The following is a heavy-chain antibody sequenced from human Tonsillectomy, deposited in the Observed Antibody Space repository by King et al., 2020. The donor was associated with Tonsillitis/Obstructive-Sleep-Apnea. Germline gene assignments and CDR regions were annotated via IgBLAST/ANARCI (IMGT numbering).Heavy chain of an antibody. V-gene: IGHV4-4*07. CDR2: IYTSGST. D-gene: IGHD3-3*01. CDR1: GGSISSYY. J-gene: IGHJ2*01. CDR3: ASCVPYYDFFSVYYDRYLYFVL. Sequence: QLQESGSGLVKPSETLSLTCTVSGGSISSYYWSWLRQPAGKGLEWIGRIYTSGSTNNNPYLKSRVTMPVDTSKNKFYLKMSSVTAADTAVYYCASCVPYYDFFSVYYDRYLYFVLWGRGTRVPFPS.